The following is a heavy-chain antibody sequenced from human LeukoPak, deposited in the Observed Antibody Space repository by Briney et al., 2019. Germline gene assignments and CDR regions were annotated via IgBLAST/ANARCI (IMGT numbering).Heavy chain of an antibody. CDR2: VNHSGTT. V-gene: IGHV4-34*01. CDR1: GASFSNYY. Sequence: PSETLSLTCAVYGASFSNYYWSWIRQPPGKGLEWIGEVNHSGTTNYNPSLKSRVTISVDTSKNQFSLRLNSVTAADTAVYYCVTAEPRGSIWYPYWGQGTLVTVSS. J-gene: IGHJ4*02. CDR3: VTAEPRGSIWYPY. D-gene: IGHD6-13*01.